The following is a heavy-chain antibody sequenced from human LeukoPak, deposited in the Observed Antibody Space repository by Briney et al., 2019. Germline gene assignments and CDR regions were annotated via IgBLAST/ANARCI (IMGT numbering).Heavy chain of an antibody. V-gene: IGHV1-2*06. CDR1: GYTFTGYY. CDR3: AREVGYSTSWYGRFDP. D-gene: IGHD2-2*01. Sequence: ASVKVSCKASGYTFTGYYVHWVRQAPGQGLEWMGRINPNNGGADYAQNFQGKVTITSDKSSSTVYMELPRLRSDATAVYYCAREVGYSTSWYGRFDPWGQGTLVTVSS. J-gene: IGHJ5*02. CDR2: INPNNGGA.